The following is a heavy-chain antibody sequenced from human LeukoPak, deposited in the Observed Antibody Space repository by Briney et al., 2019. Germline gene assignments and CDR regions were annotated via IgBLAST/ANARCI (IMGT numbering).Heavy chain of an antibody. V-gene: IGHV3-23*01. CDR1: GFTFSSYG. CDR2: ISGSGGST. CDR3: AKGSMAYGSGSYQFDS. Sequence: GGSLRPSCAASGFTFSSYGMSWVRQAPGKGLKWVSTISGSGGSTFYADSVKGRFTISRDNSKNTLYLEMNSLRAEDTAVYYCAKGSMAYGSGSYQFDSWGQGTLVTVSS. J-gene: IGHJ4*02. D-gene: IGHD3-10*01.